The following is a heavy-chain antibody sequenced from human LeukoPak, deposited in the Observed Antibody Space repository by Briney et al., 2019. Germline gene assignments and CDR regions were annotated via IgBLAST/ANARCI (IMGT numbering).Heavy chain of an antibody. CDR1: GFTFSSYW. Sequence: PGGSLRLSCAASGFTFSSYWMSWVRQAPGKGLEWVANIKQDGSEKYYVDSVKGRFTISRDNAKNSLYLQMNSLRAEDTAVYYCARDSPSFIVVVPAALDYWGQGTLVTVSS. CDR2: IKQDGSEK. J-gene: IGHJ4*02. CDR3: ARDSPSFIVVVPAALDY. V-gene: IGHV3-7*01. D-gene: IGHD2-2*01.